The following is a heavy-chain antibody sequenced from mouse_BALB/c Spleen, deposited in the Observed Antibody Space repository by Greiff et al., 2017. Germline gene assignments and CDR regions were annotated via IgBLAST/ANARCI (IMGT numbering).Heavy chain of an antibody. CDR3: TRGSYDAMDY. CDR2: IYPSDSYT. Sequence: QVQLQQSGAELVRPGASVKLSCKASGYTFTSYWINWVKQRPGQGLEWIGNIYPSDSYTNYNQKFKDKATLTVDKSSSTAYMQLSSPTSEDSAVYYCTRGSYDAMDYWGQGTSVTVSS. J-gene: IGHJ4*01. CDR1: GYTFTSYW. V-gene: IGHV1-69*02.